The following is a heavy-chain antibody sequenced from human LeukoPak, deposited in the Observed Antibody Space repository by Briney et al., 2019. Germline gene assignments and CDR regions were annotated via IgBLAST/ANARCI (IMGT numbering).Heavy chain of an antibody. J-gene: IGHJ6*02. CDR3: TRLSGGNSDSYYYGLDV. V-gene: IGHV3-73*01. CDR1: GFTLSGSA. CDR2: IITKAVSYAT. D-gene: IGHD4-23*01. Sequence: GGFLKLSCAASGFTLSGSAKHWVRQASGKGLEWVARIITKAVSYATAYVASVKGRFTISRDDSKSTAYLTMDSLKTEDTAMYYCTRLSGGNSDSYYYGLDVWGQGTTVTV.